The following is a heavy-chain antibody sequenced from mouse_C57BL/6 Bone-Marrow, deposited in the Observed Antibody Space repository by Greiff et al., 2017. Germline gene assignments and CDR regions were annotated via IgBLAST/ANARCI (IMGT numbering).Heavy chain of an antibody. J-gene: IGHJ4*01. CDR1: GYAFSSYW. CDR2: IYPGDGDT. Sequence: QVQLQQSGAALVKPGASVKISCKASGYAFSSYWMNWVKQRPGQGLEWIGQIYPGDGDTNYNGKFKGTATLTADKSSSTAYMQLSSLTSEDSAVYCWARPSPFTTVVATRARDYWGQGTSVTVSS. CDR3: ARPSPFTTVVATRARDY. V-gene: IGHV1-80*01. D-gene: IGHD1-1*01.